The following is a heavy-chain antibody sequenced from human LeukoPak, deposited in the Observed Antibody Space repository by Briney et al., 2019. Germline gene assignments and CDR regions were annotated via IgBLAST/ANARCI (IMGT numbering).Heavy chain of an antibody. CDR3: VKGDIVVVIAASSFDQ. CDR2: IRSNGGST. J-gene: IGHJ4*02. V-gene: IGHV3-64D*06. D-gene: IGHD2-15*01. Sequence: GGSLRLSCSASGFTFSSYAMHWVRQAPGKGLEYVSSIRSNGGSTYYADSVKGRFTISRDNSKNTLYLQMSSLRAEDTAVYYCVKGDIVVVIAASSFDQWGQGTLVTVSS. CDR1: GFTFSSYA.